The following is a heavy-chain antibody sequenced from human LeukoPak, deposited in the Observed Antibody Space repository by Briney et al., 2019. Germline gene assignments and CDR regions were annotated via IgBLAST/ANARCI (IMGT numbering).Heavy chain of an antibody. D-gene: IGHD2-2*01. V-gene: IGHV1-18*01. Sequence: ASVKVSCKASGYTFTGYGISWVRQAPGQGLEWMGWISTYNGNTNYAQKLQGRVTMTTDTSTSTAYMELRSLRSDDTAVYFCARDQGYCSSASCYEVYQFDYWGQGTLVTVSS. CDR3: ARDQGYCSSASCYEVYQFDY. CDR1: GYTFTGYG. CDR2: ISTYNGNT. J-gene: IGHJ4*02.